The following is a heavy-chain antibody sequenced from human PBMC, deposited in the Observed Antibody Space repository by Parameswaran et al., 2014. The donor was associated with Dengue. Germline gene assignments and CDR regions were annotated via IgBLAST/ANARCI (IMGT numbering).Heavy chain of an antibody. CDR3: AWSYSYGSSSHVYYYYGMDV. D-gene: IGHD5-18*01. CDR2: VYYSGST. J-gene: IGHJ6*02. Sequence: WIRQPPGRGWSGLGVVYYSGSTYYNPSLKSRVTISVDTSKNQFSLKLSSVTAADTAVYYCAWSYSYGSSSHVYYYYGMDVWGQGTTVTVSS. V-gene: IGHV4-39*01.